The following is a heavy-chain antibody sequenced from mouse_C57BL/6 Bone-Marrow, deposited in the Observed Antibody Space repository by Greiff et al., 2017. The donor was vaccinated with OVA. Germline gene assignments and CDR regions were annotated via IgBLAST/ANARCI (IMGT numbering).Heavy chain of an antibody. CDR1: GFTFSDYG. CDR3: ARQGTTVVATRAMDY. CDR2: ISNLAYSI. J-gene: IGHJ4*01. D-gene: IGHD1-1*01. V-gene: IGHV5-15*01. Sequence: EVQLVESGGGLVQPGGSLKLSCAASGFTFSDYGMAWVRQAPRKGPEWVAFISNLAYSIYYADTVTGRFTISRENAKNTLYLEMSSLRSEDTAMYYCARQGTTVVATRAMDYWGQGTSVTVSS.